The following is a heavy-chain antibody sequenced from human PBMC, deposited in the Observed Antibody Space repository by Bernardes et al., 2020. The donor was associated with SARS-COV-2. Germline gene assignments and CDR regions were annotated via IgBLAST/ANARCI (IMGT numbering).Heavy chain of an antibody. J-gene: IGHJ4*02. D-gene: IGHD4-17*01. V-gene: IGHV4-61*02. CDR3: ARERFKAADYGDYWAPYYFDY. Sequence: SETLSLTCTVSGGSISSGSYYWSWIRQPAGKGLEWIGRIYTSGSTNYNPSLKSRVTISVDTSKNQFSLKLSSVTAADTAVYYCARERFKAADYGDYWAPYYFDYWGQGTLVTVSS. CDR2: IYTSGST. CDR1: GGSISSGSYY.